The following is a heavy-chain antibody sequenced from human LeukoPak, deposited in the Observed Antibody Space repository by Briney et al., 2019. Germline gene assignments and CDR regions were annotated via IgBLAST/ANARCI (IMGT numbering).Heavy chain of an antibody. J-gene: IGHJ6*03. D-gene: IGHD3-3*01. V-gene: IGHV4-4*07. CDR1: GGSISSYY. Sequence: SETRSLTCTVAGGSISSYYWSWIRQPAGKGLEWIGRIYTSGSTNYNPSLKSGVTISVHTSKNQFSLKLSSVTAADTAVYYCARLVTTPYYYYMDVWGKGTTVTVSS. CDR3: ARLVTTPYYYYMDV. CDR2: IYTSGST.